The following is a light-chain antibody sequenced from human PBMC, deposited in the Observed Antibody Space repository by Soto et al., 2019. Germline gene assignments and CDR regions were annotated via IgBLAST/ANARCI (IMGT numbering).Light chain of an antibody. CDR1: SSDVGGYNY. CDR3: SSYAGSNMVV. Sequence: QSVLTQPPSASGSPGQSVSISCTATSSDVGGYNYVSWYQQHPGKTPKLMIYEVSKRPSGVPDRFSGSKSGNTASLTVSGLQAEDEADYYCSSYAGSNMVVFGGGTKLTVL. CDR2: EVS. V-gene: IGLV2-8*01. J-gene: IGLJ2*01.